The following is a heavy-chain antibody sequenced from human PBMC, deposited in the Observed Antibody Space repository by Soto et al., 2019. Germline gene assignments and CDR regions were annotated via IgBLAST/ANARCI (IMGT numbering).Heavy chain of an antibody. V-gene: IGHV1-18*01. Sequence: SVKVSCKASGYTCTMYGISCVRQSPGQGLEWMGWISACNGNTNYAQKLQGRVTMTTDTSTSTAYMELRSLRSDDTAVYYCARTYYYDSSGYFPLNYWGQGTLVTVSS. D-gene: IGHD3-22*01. CDR1: GYTCTMYG. CDR2: ISACNGNT. CDR3: ARTYYYDSSGYFPLNY. J-gene: IGHJ4*02.